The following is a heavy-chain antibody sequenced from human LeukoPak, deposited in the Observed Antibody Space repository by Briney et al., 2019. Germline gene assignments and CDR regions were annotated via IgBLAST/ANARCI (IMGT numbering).Heavy chain of an antibody. V-gene: IGHV4-38-2*02. J-gene: IGHJ6*03. CDR1: GYSISSAYY. D-gene: IGHD6-13*01. Sequence: PSETLSLTCSVSGYSISSAYYWGWIRQPPGKGLEWIGTMYHSGSTNYNPSLKSRVTISVDTSKNQFSLKLSSVTAADTAVYYCARLCYSSSCYYYYMDVWGKGTTVTISS. CDR2: MYHSGST. CDR3: ARLCYSSSCYYYYMDV.